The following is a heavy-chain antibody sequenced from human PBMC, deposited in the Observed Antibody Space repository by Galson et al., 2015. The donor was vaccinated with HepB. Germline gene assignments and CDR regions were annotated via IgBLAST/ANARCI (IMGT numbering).Heavy chain of an antibody. CDR2: IKQDGSEK. CDR1: GVSFSSYW. V-gene: IGHV3-7*01. J-gene: IGHJ4*02. CDR3: ARDRRIAVAGINDY. Sequence: SLRLSCAASGVSFSSYWMSWVRQAPGKGLEWVANIKQDGSEKYYVDSVKGRFTISRDNATNSLYLQMNSLRAEDTAVYYCARDRRIAVAGINDYWGQGTLVTVSS. D-gene: IGHD6-19*01.